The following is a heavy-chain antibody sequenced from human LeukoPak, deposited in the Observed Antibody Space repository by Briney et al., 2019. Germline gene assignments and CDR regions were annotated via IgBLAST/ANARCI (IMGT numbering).Heavy chain of an antibody. V-gene: IGHV4-59*12. J-gene: IGHJ4*02. CDR3: ARGGYSTPFDY. CDR1: GGSISSYY. CDR2: IYHSGST. Sequence: SETLSLTCTVSGGSISSYYWSWIRQPPGKGLEWIGYIYHSGSTYYNPSLKSRVTISVDRSKNQFSLKLSSVTAADTSVYYCARGGYSTPFDYWGQGTLVTVSS. D-gene: IGHD3-22*01.